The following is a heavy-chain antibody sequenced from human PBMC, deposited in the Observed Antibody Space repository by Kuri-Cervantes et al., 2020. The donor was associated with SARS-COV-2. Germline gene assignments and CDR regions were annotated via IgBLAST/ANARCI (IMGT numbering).Heavy chain of an antibody. D-gene: IGHD6-6*01. Sequence: LIISCAASGFTFSSYAMHWVREAPGKGLEWVAVISYDGSNKYYADSVKGRFTISRDNSKNTLYLQMNSLRAEDTAVYYCARDLGYSSSSYSYRGQGTLVTVSS. V-gene: IGHV3-30*04. J-gene: IGHJ4*02. CDR2: ISYDGSNK. CDR3: ARDLGYSSSSYSY. CDR1: GFTFSSYA.